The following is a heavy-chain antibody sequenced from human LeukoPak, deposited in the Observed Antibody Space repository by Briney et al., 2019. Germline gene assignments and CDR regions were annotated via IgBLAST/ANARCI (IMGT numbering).Heavy chain of an antibody. D-gene: IGHD6-13*01. CDR2: ISGAGAST. CDR1: GFTWDGYA. Sequence: PGVSLRLGWAPGGFTWDGYAMHGVRQATGRSREWVSLISGAGASTYYADSVKGRFTISRDNSKNSLYLPMNSLRTEDTALYYCEKDNAGNLDYWGQGTLVTVSS. J-gene: IGHJ4*02. V-gene: IGHV3-43*02. CDR3: EKDNAGNLDY.